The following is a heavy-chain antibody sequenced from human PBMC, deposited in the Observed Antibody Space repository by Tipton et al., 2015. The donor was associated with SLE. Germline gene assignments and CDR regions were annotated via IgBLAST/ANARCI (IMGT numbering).Heavy chain of an antibody. CDR1: GFTFRTYD. V-gene: IGHV3-48*02. J-gene: IGHJ4*02. Sequence: LRLSCAASGFTFRTYDMSWVRQAPGKGLEWVSYISTGSRTIFYADSVKGRFTISRDNAKNSLYLQMTNLRDEDTAVYYCARWHLTNWGFDSWGQGTLVTVSS. CDR2: ISTGSRTI. D-gene: IGHD7-27*01. CDR3: ARWHLTNWGFDS.